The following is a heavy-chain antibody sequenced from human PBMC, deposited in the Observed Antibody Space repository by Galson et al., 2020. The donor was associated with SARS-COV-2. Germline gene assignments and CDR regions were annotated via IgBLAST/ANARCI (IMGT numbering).Heavy chain of an antibody. Sequence: GGSLRLSCEASGFTFDDYAMHWVRQAPGKGLEWVSGISWNSGSIGYADSVKGRFTISRDNAKNSLYLQMNSLRAEDTALYYCAKDIGYSSGGISYWGQGTLVTVSS. CDR2: ISWNSGSI. CDR3: AKDIGYSSGGISY. J-gene: IGHJ4*02. CDR1: GFTFDDYA. V-gene: IGHV3-9*01. D-gene: IGHD6-19*01.